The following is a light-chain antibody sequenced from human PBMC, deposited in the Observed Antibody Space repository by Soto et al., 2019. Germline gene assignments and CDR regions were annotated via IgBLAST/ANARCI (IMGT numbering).Light chain of an antibody. CDR2: GAS. CDR3: QQYGSSPPWT. CDR1: QSVSSSY. V-gene: IGKV3-20*01. J-gene: IGKJ1*01. Sequence: EIVLPQSTGTTSLSPEARATLSCRVSQSVSSSYLAWYQQKPGQAPRLLIYGASSRATGIPDRFSGSGSGTDFTLTISRLEPEDFAVYYCQQYGSSPPWTFGQGTKVDIK.